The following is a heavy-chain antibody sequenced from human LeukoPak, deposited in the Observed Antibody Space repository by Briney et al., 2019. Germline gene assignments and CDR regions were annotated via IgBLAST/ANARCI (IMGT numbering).Heavy chain of an antibody. CDR2: INHSGDT. D-gene: IGHD3-22*01. V-gene: IGHV4-34*01. J-gene: IGHJ3*02. Sequence: PSETLSLTCAVYGGSFSGYYWSWIRQPPGKGLEWIGDINHSGDTNYNPSLKSRVTMSVDRSKNQFSLKLSSVTAADTAVYYCARDRYYYDSSTYYSAFHTWGQGTMVTVSS. CDR1: GGSFSGYY. CDR3: ARDRYYYDSSTYYSAFHT.